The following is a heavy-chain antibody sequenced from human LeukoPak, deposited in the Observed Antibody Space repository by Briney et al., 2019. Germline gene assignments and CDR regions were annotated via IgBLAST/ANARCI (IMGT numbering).Heavy chain of an antibody. Sequence: GGSLRLSCVASGFTFTKYGLHWVRPAPGKGLEWVAFIRYDANRNFYADSVKGRFTISRDNAKNSLYLQMNSLRAEDTAVYYCARDSDRSFHFDYWGQGTLVTVSS. J-gene: IGHJ4*02. CDR3: ARDSDRSFHFDY. CDR2: IRYDANRN. CDR1: GFTFTKYG. V-gene: IGHV3-30*02. D-gene: IGHD6-13*01.